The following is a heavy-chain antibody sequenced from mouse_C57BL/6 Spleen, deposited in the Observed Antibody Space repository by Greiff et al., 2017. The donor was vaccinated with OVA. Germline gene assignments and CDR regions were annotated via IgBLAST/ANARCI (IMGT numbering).Heavy chain of an antibody. Sequence: QVQLQQSGAELVMPGASVKLSCKASGYTFTSYWMHWVKQRPGQGLEWIGEIDPSDSYTNYNQKFKGKSTLTVDKSSSTAYMQLSSLTSEDSAVYYCARQSLIRGNWYFDVWGTGTTVTVSS. CDR1: GYTFTSYW. V-gene: IGHV1-69*01. J-gene: IGHJ1*03. CDR2: IDPSDSYT. CDR3: ARQSLIRGNWYFDV.